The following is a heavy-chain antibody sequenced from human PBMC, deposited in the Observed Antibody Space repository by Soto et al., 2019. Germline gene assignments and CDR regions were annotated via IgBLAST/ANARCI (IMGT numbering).Heavy chain of an antibody. V-gene: IGHV3-23*01. CDR2: ISGSGGST. D-gene: IGHD2-2*01. Sequence: PGGCLRLSCAASGFTXSSYAMSWGRQAPGKGLEWVSAISGSGGSTYYADSVKGRFTISRDNSKNTLYLQMNSLRAEDTAVYYCANTQLGYCSSTSCYANYFDYWGQGTLVTVSS. CDR1: GFTXSSYA. CDR3: ANTQLGYCSSTSCYANYFDY. J-gene: IGHJ4*02.